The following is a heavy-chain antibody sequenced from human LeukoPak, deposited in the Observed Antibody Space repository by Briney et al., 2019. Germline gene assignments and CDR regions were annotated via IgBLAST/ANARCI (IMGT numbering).Heavy chain of an antibody. D-gene: IGHD3-10*01. V-gene: IGHV4-61*02. CDR2: IYTSGNT. CDR1: GVSISSGTYY. J-gene: IGHJ4*02. CDR3: ARDGIRGGFDY. Sequence: SQTLSLTCTVSGVSISSGTYYWSWIRQPAGKGLEWIGRIYTSGNTNYNPSLKSRVTISVDTSKNQFSLNLSSVTAADTAVYYCARDGIRGGFDYWGQGALVTVSS.